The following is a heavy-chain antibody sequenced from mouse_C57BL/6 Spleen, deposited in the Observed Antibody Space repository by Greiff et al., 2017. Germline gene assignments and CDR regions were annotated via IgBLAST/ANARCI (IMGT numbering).Heavy chain of an antibody. D-gene: IGHD1-1*01. CDR3: TTLYYCSSYAMDY. Sequence: VQLQQSGAELVRPGASVKLSCTASGFNIKDYYMHWVKQRPEQGLEWIGRIDPEDGDTEYAPKFQGKATMTADTSSNTAYLQLSSLTSEDTAVYYCTTLYYCSSYAMDYWGQGTSVTVSS. V-gene: IGHV14-1*01. CDR2: IDPEDGDT. J-gene: IGHJ4*01. CDR1: GFNIKDYY.